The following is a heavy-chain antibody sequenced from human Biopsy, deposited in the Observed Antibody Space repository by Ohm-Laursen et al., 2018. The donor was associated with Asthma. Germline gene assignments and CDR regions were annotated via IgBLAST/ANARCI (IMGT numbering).Heavy chain of an antibody. Sequence: SLRLSCTASGFTFSDYYMSWIRQATGKGLEWVSYISSSGSTIYYADSVKGRFTISRDNAKNSLYLQMNSLGAEDTAVYYCAREGVNYYDSSGYLEYWGQGTLVTVS. CDR1: GFTFSDYY. D-gene: IGHD3-22*01. J-gene: IGHJ4*02. V-gene: IGHV3-11*01. CDR2: ISSSGSTI. CDR3: AREGVNYYDSSGYLEY.